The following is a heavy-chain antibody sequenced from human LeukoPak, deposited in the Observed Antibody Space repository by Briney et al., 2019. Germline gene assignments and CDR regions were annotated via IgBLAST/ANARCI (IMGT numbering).Heavy chain of an antibody. J-gene: IGHJ4*02. D-gene: IGHD2-15*01. CDR2: INHSGST. CDR3: ARGRNRVPTHYFDY. CDR1: GGSFSGYY. Sequence: SETLSLTCAVYGGSFSGYYWSWIRQPPGKGLEWIGEINHSGSTNYNPSLKSRVTISVDTSKNQFSLKLSSVTAADTAVYYCARGRNRVPTHYFDYWGQGTLVTVSS. V-gene: IGHV4-34*01.